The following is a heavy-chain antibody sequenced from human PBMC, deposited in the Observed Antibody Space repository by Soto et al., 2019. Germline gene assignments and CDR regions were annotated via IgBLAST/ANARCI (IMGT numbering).Heavy chain of an antibody. J-gene: IGHJ4*02. CDR3: TKLRTITTGASDC. D-gene: IGHD1-1*01. CDR1: GFTFSSYA. Sequence: EVQLLESGGGVVQPGGSLRLSCAASGFTFSSYAMSWVRQAPGKGLEWVSAMSGGGGSTDYADSVKGRFTISRDNSKNTLYLEMTSLRAEDTAVYYCTKLRTITTGASDCWGKGTLVTVSS. CDR2: MSGGGGST. V-gene: IGHV3-23*01.